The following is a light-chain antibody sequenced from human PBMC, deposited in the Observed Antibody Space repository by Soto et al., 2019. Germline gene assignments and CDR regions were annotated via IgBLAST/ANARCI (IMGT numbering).Light chain of an antibody. Sequence: IVMTQSPASLSASLGERATLSCRASQSVNTNLSWYQQRPGQAPKLLIYSASTRATCIPSRFSGSGSGTEFTLTISSLQSEDFAVYYCQQYNNWPQTFGQGTRLENK. J-gene: IGKJ5*01. V-gene: IGKV3-15*01. CDR3: QQYNNWPQT. CDR1: QSVNTN. CDR2: SAS.